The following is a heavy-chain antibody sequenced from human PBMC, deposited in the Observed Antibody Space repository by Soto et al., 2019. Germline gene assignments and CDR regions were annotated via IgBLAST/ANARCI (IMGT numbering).Heavy chain of an antibody. Sequence: LSETLSLTCTVSGASITYGAYSWSWIRQTPGKGLEWIGYINHLETTFYNPSFESRLTLSIDRTKNQFSLNLKSMSAADRAVYFCARGGGFDSFDYWGQGILVTVSS. CDR3: ARGGGFDSFDY. CDR2: INHLETT. CDR1: GASITYGAYS. J-gene: IGHJ4*02. V-gene: IGHV4-30-2*01. D-gene: IGHD3-10*01.